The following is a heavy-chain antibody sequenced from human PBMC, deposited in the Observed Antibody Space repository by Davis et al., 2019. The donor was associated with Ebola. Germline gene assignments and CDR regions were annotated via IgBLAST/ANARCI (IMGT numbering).Heavy chain of an antibody. Sequence: GESLKISCAASGFTFSSYSMNWVRQAPGKGLEWVSSISSSSSYIYYADSVKGRFTISRDNAKNSLYLQMNSLRAEDTAVYYCARDSGYYGSGSHLDYWGQGTLVTVSS. V-gene: IGHV3-21*01. D-gene: IGHD3-10*01. J-gene: IGHJ4*02. CDR2: ISSSSSYI. CDR3: ARDSGYYGSGSHLDY. CDR1: GFTFSSYS.